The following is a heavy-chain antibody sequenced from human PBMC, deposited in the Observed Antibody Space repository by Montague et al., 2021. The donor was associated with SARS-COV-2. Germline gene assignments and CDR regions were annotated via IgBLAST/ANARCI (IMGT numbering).Heavy chain of an antibody. CDR1: GYTFSSHA. CDR2: ISYDGSNK. Sequence: SLRLSCAASGYTFSSHAMHRVRQAPGKGLEWVAIISYDGSNKYYADSVKGRFTISRDNSKNTLYLQMNSLRAEDTAVYYCARDDGSGSYYVSFDYWGQGTLVAVSS. J-gene: IGHJ4*02. D-gene: IGHD3-10*01. CDR3: ARDDGSGSYYVSFDY. V-gene: IGHV3-30*04.